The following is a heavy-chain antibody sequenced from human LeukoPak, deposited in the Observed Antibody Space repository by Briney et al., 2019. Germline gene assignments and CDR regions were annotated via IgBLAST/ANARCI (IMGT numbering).Heavy chain of an antibody. J-gene: IGHJ5*02. Sequence: SETLSLTCTVSGDSISSYYWSWIRQPAGNGLEWIGRIYTSGSTNYNPSLKSRVTMSVDMSKNQFSLNLSSVTAADTAVYYCARERITMIVVVITDNWFDPWGQGTLVTVSS. V-gene: IGHV4-4*07. D-gene: IGHD3-22*01. CDR2: IYTSGST. CDR3: ARERITMIVVVITDNWFDP. CDR1: GDSISSYY.